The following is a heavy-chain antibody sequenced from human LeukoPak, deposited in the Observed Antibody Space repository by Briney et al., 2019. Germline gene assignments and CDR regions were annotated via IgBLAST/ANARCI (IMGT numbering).Heavy chain of an antibody. CDR2: ISDDGSNK. V-gene: IGHV3-30*18. CDR1: GFTFSNFA. Sequence: GGSLRLSCAASGFTFSNFAMHCVRQAPGKGLEWVAVISDDGSNKYYGDSVKGRFTISRDNSKNTVYLQMNSLRAEDTAVYYCAKDRYSSGWYSDFDYWGQGTLDTVTS. D-gene: IGHD6-19*01. CDR3: AKDRYSSGWYSDFDY. J-gene: IGHJ4*02.